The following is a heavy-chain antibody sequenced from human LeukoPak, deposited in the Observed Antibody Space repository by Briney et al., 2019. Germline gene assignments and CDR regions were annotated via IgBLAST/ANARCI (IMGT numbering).Heavy chain of an antibody. Sequence: SETLSLTCTVSGGSISSHSWSWIRQPPGKGLEWIGNIYYSGSIKYNPSLKSRVPTSVDTSKNQFSLKLSSVTAADTAVYYCARDQNYDSSGSFGMDVWGQGTTVTASS. CDR1: GGSISSHS. CDR3: ARDQNYDSSGSFGMDV. V-gene: IGHV4-59*11. D-gene: IGHD3-22*01. J-gene: IGHJ6*02. CDR2: IYYSGSI.